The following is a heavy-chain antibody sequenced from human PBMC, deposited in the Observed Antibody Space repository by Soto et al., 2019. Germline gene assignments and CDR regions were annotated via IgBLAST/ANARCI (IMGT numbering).Heavy chain of an antibody. V-gene: IGHV4-4*02. CDR3: ASRLWFGQVESWFDP. D-gene: IGHD3-10*01. Sequence: QVQLQESGPGLVKPSGTLSLTCAVSGGSISSSNWWSWVRQPPGKGWGWIGEIYHIGSTNYNPSLKSRVTISVDKSKNQFSLKLSSVTAADTAVYYCASRLWFGQVESWFDPWGQGTLVTVSS. J-gene: IGHJ5*02. CDR2: IYHIGST. CDR1: GGSISSSNW.